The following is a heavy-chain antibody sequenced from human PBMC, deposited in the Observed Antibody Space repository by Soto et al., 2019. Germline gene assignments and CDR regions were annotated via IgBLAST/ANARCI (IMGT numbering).Heavy chain of an antibody. CDR3: AKAHVMVAAGSTFDY. D-gene: IGHD6-19*01. CDR2: INHSGST. J-gene: IGHJ4*01. V-gene: IGHV4-34*01. CDR1: GGSFSGYY. Sequence: PSETLSLTCAVYGGSFSGYYWSWIRQPPGKGLEWIGEINHSGSTNYNPSLKSRVTISVDKSNNQFSLKLRSVTAADTAVYYCAKAHVMVAAGSTFDYWGHGTLVTVSS.